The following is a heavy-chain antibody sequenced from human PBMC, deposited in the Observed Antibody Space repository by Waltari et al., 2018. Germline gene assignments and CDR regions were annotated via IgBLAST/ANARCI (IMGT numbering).Heavy chain of an antibody. CDR1: GGSISSYY. Sequence: QVQLQESGPGLVKPSETLSLTCTVSGGSISSYYWSWIRQPAGKGLEWIGRIYTSGSTNHNPSLKSRVTMSVDTSKNQFSLKLSSVTAADTAVYYCARDGGPYYYDSSGPHWDYYYMDVWGKGTTVTISS. CDR3: ARDGGPYYYDSSGPHWDYYYMDV. D-gene: IGHD3-22*01. J-gene: IGHJ6*03. CDR2: IYTSGST. V-gene: IGHV4-4*07.